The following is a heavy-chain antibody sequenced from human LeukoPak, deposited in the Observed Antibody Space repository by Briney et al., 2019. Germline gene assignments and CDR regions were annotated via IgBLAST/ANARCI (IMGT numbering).Heavy chain of an antibody. J-gene: IGHJ3*02. CDR2: IIPIFGTA. D-gene: IGHD1-26*01. V-gene: IGHV1-69*01. Sequence: SVKVSCKASGGTFSSYAISWVRQAPGQGLEWMGGIIPIFGTANYAQKFQGRVTITADESTSTAYMELSSLGSEDTAVYYCARVMEYSGSYSPDAFGIWGQGTMVTVSS. CDR1: GGTFSSYA. CDR3: ARVMEYSGSYSPDAFGI.